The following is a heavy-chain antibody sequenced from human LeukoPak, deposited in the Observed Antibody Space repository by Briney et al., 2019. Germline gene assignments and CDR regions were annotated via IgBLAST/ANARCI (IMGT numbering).Heavy chain of an antibody. D-gene: IGHD1-1*01. CDR2: IYHSGST. CDR3: ARNWNDGRFDY. J-gene: IGHJ4*02. Sequence: SETLSLTCAVSGDSIGSSTWWSWVRRPPGQGLEWIAEIYHSGSTNYKPSLKSRVTISVDKSKNQFSLKLSSVTAADTAVYYCARNWNDGRFDYWGQGTLVTVSS. V-gene: IGHV4-4*02. CDR1: GDSIGSSTW.